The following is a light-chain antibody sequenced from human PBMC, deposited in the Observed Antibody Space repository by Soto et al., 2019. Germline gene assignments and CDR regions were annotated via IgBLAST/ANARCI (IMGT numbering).Light chain of an antibody. CDR1: SGHSSYA. Sequence: QSVLTQSPSASASLGASVKLTCTLSSGHSSYAIAWHQQQPEKGPRYLMKLNSDGSHSKGDGIPDRFSGSSSGAERYLTISSLQSEDEADYYCQTWGTGSWVFGGGPRSPS. CDR2: LNSDGSH. CDR3: QTWGTGSWV. V-gene: IGLV4-69*01. J-gene: IGLJ3*02.